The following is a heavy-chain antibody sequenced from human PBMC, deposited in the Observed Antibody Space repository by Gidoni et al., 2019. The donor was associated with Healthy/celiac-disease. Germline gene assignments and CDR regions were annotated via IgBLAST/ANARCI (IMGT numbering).Heavy chain of an antibody. CDR1: GGTFSSYA. V-gene: IGHV1-69*04. CDR3: ARDLSMIVAGEEGAYYYYGMDV. Sequence: QVQLVQSGAEVKKPGSSVKVSCKASGGTFSSYAISWVRQAPGQGLEWMGRIIPSLGIANYAKKFQGRVTITADKSTSTAYMELSSLRSEDTAVYYCARDLSMIVAGEEGAYYYYGMDVWGQGTTVTVSS. J-gene: IGHJ6*02. D-gene: IGHD3-22*01. CDR2: IIPSLGIA.